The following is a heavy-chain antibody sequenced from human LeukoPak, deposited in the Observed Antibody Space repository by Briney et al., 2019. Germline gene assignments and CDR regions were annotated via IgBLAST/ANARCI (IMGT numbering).Heavy chain of an antibody. V-gene: IGHV3-21*01. D-gene: IGHD3-10*01. Sequence: GGSLRLSCAASGFTFSSYSMNWVRQAPGKGLEWVSSISSSSSYIYYADSVKGRFTISRDNAKNSLYLQMNSLRAEDTAVYYCARDRRVAEGSPEKLFDYWGQGTLVTVSS. CDR1: GFTFSSYS. CDR2: ISSSSSYI. CDR3: ARDRRVAEGSPEKLFDY. J-gene: IGHJ4*02.